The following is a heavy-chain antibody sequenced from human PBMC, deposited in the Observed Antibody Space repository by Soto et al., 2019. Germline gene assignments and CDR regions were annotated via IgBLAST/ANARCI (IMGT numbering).Heavy chain of an antibody. CDR1: AGAFKSYS. V-gene: IGHV1-69*06. D-gene: IGHD1-7*01. Sequence: QVQLVQSGAEVKKPGSSVKVSCKASAGAFKSYSITWVRQATGHRIEWVGGIIPLFGTTKYAQQFQGRVTITADKSTDTAYLELRSRRYEATAGYHCMLAGNYWFDPWGPGTLGTFS. CDR2: IIPLFGTT. J-gene: IGHJ5*02. CDR3: MLAGNYWFDP.